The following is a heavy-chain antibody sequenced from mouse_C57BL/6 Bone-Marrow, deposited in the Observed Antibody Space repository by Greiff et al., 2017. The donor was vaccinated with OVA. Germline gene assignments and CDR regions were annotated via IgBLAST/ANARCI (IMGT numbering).Heavy chain of an antibody. D-gene: IGHD1-1*01. CDR3: AYGSPLGYFDV. CDR1: GYTFTSYW. Sequence: QVHVKQPGAELVKPGASVKLSCKASGYTFTSYWMHWVKQRPGRGLEWIGRIDPNSGGTKYNEKFKSKATLAVDTPSSTAYMQLSSLTSEDSAVYYCAYGSPLGYFDVWGTGTTVTVSS. CDR2: IDPNSGGT. J-gene: IGHJ1*03. V-gene: IGHV1-72*01.